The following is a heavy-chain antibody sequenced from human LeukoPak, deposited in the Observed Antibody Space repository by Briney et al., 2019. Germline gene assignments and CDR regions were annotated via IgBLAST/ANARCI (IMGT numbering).Heavy chain of an antibody. CDR3: ARSVAKGYYFDY. V-gene: IGHV4-39*01. J-gene: IGHJ4*02. CDR2: IYYSGTT. CDR1: GGSINTDTYY. D-gene: IGHD5-12*01. Sequence: SETLSLTCTVSGGSINTDTYYWGWVRQSPGKGLECIGSIYYSGTTYYNPSLKSRVTISIDTSNNGFSLKLTSVTAADTAVYYCARSVAKGYYFDYWGQGTLVTVSS.